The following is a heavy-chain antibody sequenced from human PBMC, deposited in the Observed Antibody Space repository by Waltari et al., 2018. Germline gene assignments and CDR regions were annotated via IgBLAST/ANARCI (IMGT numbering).Heavy chain of an antibody. CDR1: GFTFSSNF. Sequence: EVQLVESGGGSIQPGGSLRLSCGASGFTFSSNFMSWVRQAPGRGREWVSINCNDGTTYCGDSVKGRFTIYRDNSKSTMYLQMNTLRTEDTAVYYCATGRYRFFDYWGQGTLVTVSS. CDR3: ATGRYRFFDY. J-gene: IGHJ4*02. CDR2: NCNDGTT. D-gene: IGHD1-26*01. V-gene: IGHV3-53*01.